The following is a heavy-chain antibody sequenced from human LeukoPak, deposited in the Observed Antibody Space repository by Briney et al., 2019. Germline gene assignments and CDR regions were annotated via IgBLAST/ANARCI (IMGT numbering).Heavy chain of an antibody. Sequence: GGSLRLSCAASGFTFSIYAMSWVRQAPGKGLEWVSAISGSGGSTYYTDSVKGRFTISRDNSKNTLYLQMNSLRAEDTAVYYCAELGITMIGGVWGKGTTVTISS. D-gene: IGHD3-10*02. CDR3: AELGITMIGGV. J-gene: IGHJ6*04. CDR2: ISGSGGST. CDR1: GFTFSIYA. V-gene: IGHV3-23*01.